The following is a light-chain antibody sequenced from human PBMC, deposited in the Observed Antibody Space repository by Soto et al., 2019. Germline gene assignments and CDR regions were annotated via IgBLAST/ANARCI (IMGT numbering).Light chain of an antibody. CDR3: QQYNSYSYT. CDR2: KAS. Sequence: DLQMTQSPSTLSASVGDRVTITCRTSQSSSSWLAWYQQKPGKAPKLLIYKASSLESGVPSRFSARGSGTEFPLTISSLQPDDFATYYCQQYNSYSYTLGQGTKLEIK. CDR1: QSSSSW. J-gene: IGKJ2*01. V-gene: IGKV1-5*03.